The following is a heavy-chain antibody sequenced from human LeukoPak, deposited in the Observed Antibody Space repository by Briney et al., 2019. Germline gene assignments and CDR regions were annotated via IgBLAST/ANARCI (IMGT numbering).Heavy chain of an antibody. Sequence: GGSLRLSCAASGFTFSSYAMSWVRQAPGKGLECISGFSGSGGSTYYADSVKGRFTISRDTAKTSLYLQMNSLRAEDMALYYCAKGPDYDILTPIDYWGQGTLVTVSS. CDR3: AKGPDYDILTPIDY. CDR2: FSGSGGST. CDR1: GFTFSSYA. J-gene: IGHJ4*02. V-gene: IGHV3-23*01. D-gene: IGHD3-9*01.